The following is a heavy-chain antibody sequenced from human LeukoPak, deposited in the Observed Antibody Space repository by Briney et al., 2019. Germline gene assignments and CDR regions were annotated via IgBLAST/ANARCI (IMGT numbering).Heavy chain of an antibody. V-gene: IGHV1-69*04. J-gene: IGHJ4*02. CDR1: GGTFSSYA. D-gene: IGHD4-17*01. Sequence: GSSVKVSCKASGGTFSSYAISWVRQAPGQGLEWMGRIIPILGIANYAQKFQGRVTITADKSTSTAYMELSSLRSEDSAVYYCVTTVTTPPVYWGQGTLVTVSS. CDR3: VTTVTTPPVY. CDR2: IIPILGIA.